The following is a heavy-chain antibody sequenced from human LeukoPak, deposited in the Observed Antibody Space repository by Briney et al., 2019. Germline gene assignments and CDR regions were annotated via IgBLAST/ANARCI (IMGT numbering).Heavy chain of an antibody. D-gene: IGHD3-9*01. Sequence: PSQTLSLTCTVSGGSISGRGYYWGWIRQHPGKGLEWIGYIHSSGSTYYNPSLQSRVIISVDMPQNQLSLKVNSVTAADTAVYYCASGYGSGWFDSWGQGTLVTVSS. CDR3: ASGYGSGWFDS. CDR2: IHSSGST. J-gene: IGHJ5*01. V-gene: IGHV4-31*03. CDR1: GGSISGRGYY.